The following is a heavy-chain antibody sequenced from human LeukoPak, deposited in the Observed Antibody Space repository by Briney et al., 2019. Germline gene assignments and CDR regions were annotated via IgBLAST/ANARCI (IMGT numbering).Heavy chain of an antibody. V-gene: IGHV1-46*01. D-gene: IGHD3-10*01. CDR1: GYTFTGYY. J-gene: IGHJ3*02. CDR2: INPSGGST. CDR3: ARAHDLSGNGYAFDI. Sequence: ASVKVSCKASGYTFTGYYMHWVRQAPGQGLEWMGWINPSGGSTSYAQKFQGRVTMTRDTSTSTVYMELSSLRSEDTAVYYCARAHDLSGNGYAFDIWGQGTMVTVSS.